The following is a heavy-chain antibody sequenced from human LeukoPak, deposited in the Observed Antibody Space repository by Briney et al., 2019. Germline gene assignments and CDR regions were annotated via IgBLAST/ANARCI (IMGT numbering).Heavy chain of an antibody. CDR3: ARVLGKQWLGLHIYYFDY. CDR1: GFTFSSYW. V-gene: IGHV3-74*01. D-gene: IGHD6-19*01. CDR2: INSDGSST. J-gene: IGHJ4*02. Sequence: GGSLGLSCAASGFTFSSYWMHWVRQAPGKGLVWVSRINSDGSSTSYADSVKGRFTISRDNAKNTLYLQMNSLRAEDTAVYYCARVLGKQWLGLHIYYFDYWGQGTLVTVSS.